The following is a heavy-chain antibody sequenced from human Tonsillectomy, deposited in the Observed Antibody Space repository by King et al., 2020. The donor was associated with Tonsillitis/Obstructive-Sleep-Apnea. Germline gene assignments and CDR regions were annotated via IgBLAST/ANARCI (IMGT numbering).Heavy chain of an antibody. CDR2: IKSKTDGGTT. J-gene: IGHJ4*02. D-gene: IGHD5-24*01. Sequence: VQLVESGRGLVKPGGSLRLSCAASGFTFSNAWMNWVRQAPGKGLEWVGRIKSKTDGGTTDYAAPVKGRFTISRDDSKNTLYLQMNSRKNEDTAVYYCTTDGPVEMATIYYWGQGTLVTVSS. V-gene: IGHV3-15*07. CDR3: TTDGPVEMATIYY. CDR1: GFTFSNAW.